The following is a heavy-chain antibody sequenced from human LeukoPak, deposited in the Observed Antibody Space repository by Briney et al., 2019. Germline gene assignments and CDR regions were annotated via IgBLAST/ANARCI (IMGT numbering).Heavy chain of an antibody. CDR3: AKATMVRGVRSPFDY. J-gene: IGHJ4*02. CDR1: GFTFDDYA. D-gene: IGHD3-10*01. CDR2: ISWNRGSI. V-gene: IGHV3-9*01. Sequence: PGGSLRLSCAASGFTFDDYAMHWVRQAPGKGLEWVSGISWNRGSIGYADSVKGRFTISRDNAKNSLYLQMNSLRAEDTALYYCAKATMVRGVRSPFDYWGQGTLVTVSS.